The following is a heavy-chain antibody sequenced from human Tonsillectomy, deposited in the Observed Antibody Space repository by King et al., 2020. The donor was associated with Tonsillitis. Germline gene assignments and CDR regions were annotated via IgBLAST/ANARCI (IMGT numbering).Heavy chain of an antibody. D-gene: IGHD3-10*01. CDR3: AKIGTAYGAFDI. Sequence: VQLVESGAEVKKPGASVKVSCKASGYTFTGYHMHWVRQARGQGLEWMGWISPNSGGTNFAQMFQGRVTITRDTSITTAYMELSGLRSDDTAVYYCAKIGTAYGAFDIWGQGTMVTVSS. J-gene: IGHJ3*02. V-gene: IGHV1-2*02. CDR1: GYTFTGYH. CDR2: ISPNSGGT.